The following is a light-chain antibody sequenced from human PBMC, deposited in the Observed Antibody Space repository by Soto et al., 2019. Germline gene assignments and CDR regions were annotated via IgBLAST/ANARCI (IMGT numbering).Light chain of an antibody. V-gene: IGLV2-11*01. CDR3: CSYAGSYTFV. J-gene: IGLJ1*01. CDR2: DVK. Sequence: QSALTQPRSVSGSPGQSVTISCTGTSSDVGGYNYVSWYQQYPGKAPKVMIYDVKTRPSGVPDRFSGSKSGNTASLTISGLQAEDEADYYCCSYAGSYTFVFGTGTKLTGL. CDR1: SSDVGGYNY.